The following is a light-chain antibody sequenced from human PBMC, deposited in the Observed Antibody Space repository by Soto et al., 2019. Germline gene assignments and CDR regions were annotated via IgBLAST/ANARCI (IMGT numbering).Light chain of an antibody. J-gene: IGKJ5*01. Sequence: IQLTQSPSSLSASVGDRVSITCRASQGIAGYLVWYQQKPGKAPKLLIFDASNLETGVPSRFSGSGSGTDFTFTISSLQPEDIATYYCQQYDNLPITFGQGTRLEIK. V-gene: IGKV1-33*01. CDR1: QGIAGY. CDR2: DAS. CDR3: QQYDNLPIT.